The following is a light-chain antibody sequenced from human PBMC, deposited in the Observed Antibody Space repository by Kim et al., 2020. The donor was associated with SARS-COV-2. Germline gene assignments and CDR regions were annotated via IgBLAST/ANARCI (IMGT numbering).Light chain of an antibody. CDR2: RDS. V-gene: IGLV3-9*01. Sequence: AALGQKDSITGGGDNIGSKHVHWNQKKAGQAPGLGSKRDSSRPEEIHERFAGSNAGNTATLTVSRAQAGDEAEYYCQVWDNNTWVFGAGTQLTVL. CDR3: QVWDNNTWV. CDR1: NIGSKH. J-gene: IGLJ3*02.